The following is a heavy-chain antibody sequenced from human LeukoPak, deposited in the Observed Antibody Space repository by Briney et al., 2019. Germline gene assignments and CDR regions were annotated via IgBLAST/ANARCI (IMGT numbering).Heavy chain of an antibody. CDR2: IYYSGTI. D-gene: IGHD3-10*01. CDR3: ASRRSNYYGALGTSLDV. J-gene: IGHJ6*02. V-gene: IGHV4-39*01. Sequence: SGTLSLTCTVSGGSISSNNHYWGWIRQPPGKGLEWLGSIYYSGTIFYSPSLNSRVTISVDTSGNQFSLKLTSATAADTAVYYCASRRSNYYGALGTSLDVWGQGTTVTVSS. CDR1: GGSISSNNHY.